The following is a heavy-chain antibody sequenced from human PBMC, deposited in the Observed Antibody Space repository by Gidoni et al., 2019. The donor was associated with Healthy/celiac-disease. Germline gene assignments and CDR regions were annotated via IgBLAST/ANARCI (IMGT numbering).Heavy chain of an antibody. J-gene: IGHJ6*02. Sequence: EVQLVESGGGLVQPGGPLILSCPAFGSTFSTYWMSWVRQAPGKGLEWVANIKQDGSEKYYVDSVKGRFTISRDNAKNALYLQMNSLRAEDTAVYYCARDPGVVVVAAYGMDVWGQGTTVTVSS. V-gene: IGHV3-7*01. D-gene: IGHD2-15*01. CDR2: IKQDGSEK. CDR3: ARDPGVVVVAAYGMDV. CDR1: GSTFSTYW.